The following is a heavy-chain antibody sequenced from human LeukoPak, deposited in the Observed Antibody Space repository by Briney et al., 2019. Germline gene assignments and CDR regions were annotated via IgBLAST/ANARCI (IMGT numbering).Heavy chain of an antibody. CDR3: AKDWDRDGYIMYYFDY. J-gene: IGHJ4*02. V-gene: IGHV3-30*18. CDR1: GFTFSSYG. D-gene: IGHD5-24*01. Sequence: GGSLRLSCAASGFTFSSYGMHWVRQAPGKGLEWVAVISYDGSNKYYADSVKGRFTISRDNSKNTLYLQMNSLRAEDTAVYYCAKDWDRDGYIMYYFDYWGQGTLVTVSS. CDR2: ISYDGSNK.